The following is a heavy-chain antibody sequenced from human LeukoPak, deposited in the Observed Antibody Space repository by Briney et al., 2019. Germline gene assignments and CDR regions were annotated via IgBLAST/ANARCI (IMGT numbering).Heavy chain of an antibody. CDR3: ATAYSSGWADY. CDR2: ISYDGSNK. V-gene: IGHV3-30*04. Sequence: GGSLRLSCAASGINFSGYAMHWVRQAPGKGLEWVAIISYDGSNKNYTDSVKGRLTISRDNSNNMLFLQLNSLRTDDTAVYFCATAYSSGWADYWGQGTLVTVSS. J-gene: IGHJ4*02. CDR1: GINFSGYA. D-gene: IGHD6-19*01.